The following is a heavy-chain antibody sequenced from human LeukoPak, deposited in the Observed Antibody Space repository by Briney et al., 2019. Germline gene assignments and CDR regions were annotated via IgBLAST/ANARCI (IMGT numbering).Heavy chain of an antibody. Sequence: GGSLRLSCAASGFTFSSYWMHWVRQAPGKGLVWVSRINSDGSSTSYADSVKGRFTISRDNAKNTLYLQMNSLRAEDAAVYYCARDRAYGDYLDYWGQGTLVTVSS. CDR2: INSDGSST. V-gene: IGHV3-74*01. CDR1: GFTFSSYW. D-gene: IGHD4-17*01. J-gene: IGHJ4*02. CDR3: ARDRAYGDYLDY.